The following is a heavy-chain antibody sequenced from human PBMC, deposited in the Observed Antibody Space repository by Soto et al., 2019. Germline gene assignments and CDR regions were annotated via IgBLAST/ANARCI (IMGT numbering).Heavy chain of an antibody. V-gene: IGHV3-30-3*01. CDR1: GFTFSSYA. D-gene: IGHD2-2*01. CDR3: ARVRGDCSSTSCYVDYYYGMDV. J-gene: IGHJ6*02. CDR2: ISYDGSNK. Sequence: PGGSLRLSCAASGFTFSSYAMHWVRQAPGKGLEWVAVISYDGSNKYYADSVKGRFTISRDNSKNTLYLQMNSLRAEDTAVYYCARVRGDCSSTSCYVDYYYGMDVWGQGTTVTVSS.